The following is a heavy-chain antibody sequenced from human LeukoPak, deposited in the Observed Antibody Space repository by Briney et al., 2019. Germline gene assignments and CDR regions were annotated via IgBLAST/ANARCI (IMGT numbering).Heavy chain of an antibody. CDR2: ISSSGSTI. D-gene: IGHD6-19*01. CDR1: GFTFSSYE. Sequence: TGGSLRLSCAASGFTFSSYEMNWVRQAPGKGLEWVSYISSSGSTIYYADSVKGRFTISRDNAKNSLYLQMNSLRAEDTAVYYCARGPGIAVAGTPYWGQGTLVTVSS. V-gene: IGHV3-48*03. CDR3: ARGPGIAVAGTPY. J-gene: IGHJ4*02.